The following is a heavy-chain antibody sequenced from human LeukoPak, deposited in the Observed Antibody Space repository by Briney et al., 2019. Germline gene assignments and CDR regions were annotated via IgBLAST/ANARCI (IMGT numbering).Heavy chain of an antibody. V-gene: IGHV1-18*01. D-gene: IGHD3-9*01. CDR1: GYTFTSYG. CDR2: TSPYNGNT. J-gene: IGHJ4*02. Sequence: GASVKVSCKASGYTFTSYGMSWVRQAPGQGLEWMGWTSPYNGNTNYAQKFQGRVTMTSDTSTSTAYMELRSLRSDDTAVCYCARDFDWLTPGEEYYFDYWGQGTLVTVSS. CDR3: ARDFDWLTPGEEYYFDY.